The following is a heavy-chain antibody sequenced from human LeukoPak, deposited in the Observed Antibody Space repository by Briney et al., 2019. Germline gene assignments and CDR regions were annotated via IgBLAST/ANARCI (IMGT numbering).Heavy chain of an antibody. Sequence: PSQTLSLTCTVSGGSISSGGYYWSWIRQPPGKGLEWIGYIYHSGSTYYNPSLKSRVTISVDRSKNQFSLKLSSVTAADTAVFYCARDGSHYYFDYWGQGTLVTVSS. CDR3: ARDGSHYYFDY. CDR2: IYHSGST. D-gene: IGHD3-10*01. V-gene: IGHV4-30-2*01. CDR1: GGSISSGGYY. J-gene: IGHJ4*02.